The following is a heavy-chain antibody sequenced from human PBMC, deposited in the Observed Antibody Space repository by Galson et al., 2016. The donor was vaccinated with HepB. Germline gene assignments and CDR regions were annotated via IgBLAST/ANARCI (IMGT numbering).Heavy chain of an antibody. CDR2: VSYSGST. V-gene: IGHV4-59*08. CDR1: GDSISPFF. Sequence: LSLTCTVSGDSISPFFWTWIRQPPGKGLEWIGYVSYSGSTNYNPSLDSRVTMSADTSNNHFSLSLSSVTAADTAVYYCARLIGYCDSASCSLSSYYGMDVRGQGTTVTVFS. J-gene: IGHJ6*02. D-gene: IGHD2-2*01. CDR3: ARLIGYCDSASCSLSSYYGMDV.